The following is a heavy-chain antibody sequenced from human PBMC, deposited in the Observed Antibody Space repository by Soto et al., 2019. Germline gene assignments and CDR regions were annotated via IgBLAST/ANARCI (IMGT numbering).Heavy chain of an antibody. D-gene: IGHD5-12*01. Sequence: SETLSLTCAVYGGSFSGYYWSWIRQPPGKGLEWIGEINHSGSTNYNPSLKSRVTISVDTSKNQFSLKLSSVTAADTAVYYCASSRVATINFDFWGQGTLVTVST. V-gene: IGHV4-34*01. CDR3: ASSRVATINFDF. J-gene: IGHJ4*02. CDR1: GGSFSGYY. CDR2: INHSGST.